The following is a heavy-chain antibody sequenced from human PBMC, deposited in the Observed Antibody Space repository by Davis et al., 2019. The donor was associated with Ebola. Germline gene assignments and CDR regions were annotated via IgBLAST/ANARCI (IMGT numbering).Heavy chain of an antibody. Sequence: GSLRLSCTVSGGSISSYYWSWIRQPPGKGLEWIGYIYYSGSTNYNPSLKSRVTISVDTSKNQFSLKLSSVTAADTAVYYCARGDYDYIWGSYRTFGYWGQGTLVTVSS. J-gene: IGHJ4*02. D-gene: IGHD3-16*02. CDR1: GGSISSYY. V-gene: IGHV4-59*12. CDR3: ARGDYDYIWGSYRTFGY. CDR2: IYYSGST.